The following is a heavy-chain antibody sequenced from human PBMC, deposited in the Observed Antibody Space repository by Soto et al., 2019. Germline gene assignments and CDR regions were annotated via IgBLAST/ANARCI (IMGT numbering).Heavy chain of an antibody. V-gene: IGHV4-39*01. J-gene: IGHJ6*01. CDR1: GGSISSSSYY. Sequence: PSETLSLTCTVSGGSISSSSYYWGWIRQPPGKGLEWIGSIFYSGSTYYNPSLKSRVTISVDTSKNQFSLKLSSVTAADTAVYYCARHLTYCSAGSCYSDFPYYGMDVWGKGPRSPS. CDR2: IFYSGST. CDR3: ARHLTYCSAGSCYSDFPYYGMDV. D-gene: IGHD2-15*01.